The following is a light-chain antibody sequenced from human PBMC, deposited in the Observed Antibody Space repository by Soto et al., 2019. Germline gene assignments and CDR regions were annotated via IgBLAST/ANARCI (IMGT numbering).Light chain of an antibody. CDR3: HQYNTWPPRFT. Sequence: EIVMTQSPAILSLSPGETATLSCRASQSVTIKLAWYQQRPGQTPRLLIYNASTRATAVPARFSGGGSVTEFSLTISSLQSDDFGVYYCHQYNTWPPRFTFGPGTKVDIK. CDR1: QSVTIK. J-gene: IGKJ3*01. CDR2: NAS. V-gene: IGKV3-15*01.